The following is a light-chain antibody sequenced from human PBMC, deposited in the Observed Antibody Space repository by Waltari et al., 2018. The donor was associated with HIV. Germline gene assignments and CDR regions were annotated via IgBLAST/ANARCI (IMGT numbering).Light chain of an antibody. CDR2: ATS. Sequence: DIQMTQSPSSLSASVGDTVTITCRASQSISRYLNWYRQRPGKAPNLLIYATSSLQSGVTSRFGGSGSGTDFTLTITSLQPEDFATYYCQQSYSTPFTFGPGTKVDV. CDR1: QSISRY. J-gene: IGKJ3*01. V-gene: IGKV1-39*01. CDR3: QQSYSTPFT.